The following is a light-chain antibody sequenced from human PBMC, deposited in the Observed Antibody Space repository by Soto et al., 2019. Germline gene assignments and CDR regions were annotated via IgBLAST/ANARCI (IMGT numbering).Light chain of an antibody. CDR3: TSYTSSSTPYV. CDR1: SSDVGGYTY. CDR2: DVS. V-gene: IGLV2-14*01. Sequence: QSALTQPASVSGSPGQPITISCAGTSSDVGGYTYVSWYQQHPGKAPKLMIYDVSNRPSGVSNRFSGSKSGNTASLTISGLQAEDEADYSCTSYTSSSTPYVFGGGTKLTVL. J-gene: IGLJ1*01.